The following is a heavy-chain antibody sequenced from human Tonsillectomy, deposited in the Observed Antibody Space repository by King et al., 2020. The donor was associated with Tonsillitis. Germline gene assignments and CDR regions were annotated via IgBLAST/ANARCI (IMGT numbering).Heavy chain of an antibody. CDR3: ARDWVLDAMEGGIFDYYYGMDV. V-gene: IGHV3-7*01. J-gene: IGHJ6*02. CDR2: IKQDGSEK. D-gene: IGHD3-3*01. CDR1: GFTFSTYW. Sequence: VQLVESGGGLVQPGGSLRLSCAASGFTFSTYWMSWVRQAPGKGLEWVANIKQDGSEKYYVDSVKGRFTISRDNAKNSLYLQMNSLRAEDTAVYYCARDWVLDAMEGGIFDYYYGMDVWGQGTTVTVSS.